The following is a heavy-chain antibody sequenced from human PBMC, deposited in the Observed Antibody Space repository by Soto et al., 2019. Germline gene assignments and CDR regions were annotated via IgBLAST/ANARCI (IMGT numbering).Heavy chain of an antibody. CDR1: GGSISSYY. J-gene: IGHJ6*02. CDR3: ARDVVGATLPYYYYGMDV. CDR2: IYYSGST. D-gene: IGHD1-26*01. Sequence: SETLSLTCTVSGGSISSYYWSWIRQPPGKGLEWIGYIYYSGSTNYNPSLKSRVTISVDTSKNQFSLKLSSVTAADTAVYYCARDVVGATLPYYYYGMDVWGQGTTVTVSS. V-gene: IGHV4-59*01.